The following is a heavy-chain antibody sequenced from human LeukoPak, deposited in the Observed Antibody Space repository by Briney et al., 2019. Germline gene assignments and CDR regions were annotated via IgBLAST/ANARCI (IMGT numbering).Heavy chain of an antibody. V-gene: IGHV3-21*01. J-gene: IGHJ4*02. Sequence: GGSLRLSCAASGFTFSSYSMNWVRQAPGKGLEWVSSISSSSSYIYYADSVKGRFTISRDNAKNSLYLQMNSLRAEDTAVYYCARESYDFWSGKAYYFDYWGQGTLVTVSS. D-gene: IGHD3-3*01. CDR1: GFTFSSYS. CDR2: ISSSSSYI. CDR3: ARESYDFWSGKAYYFDY.